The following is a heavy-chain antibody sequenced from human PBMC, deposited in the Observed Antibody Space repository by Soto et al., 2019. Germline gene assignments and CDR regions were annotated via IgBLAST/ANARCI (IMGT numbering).Heavy chain of an antibody. CDR3: AKEGYCSGGSCYPEYFQH. Sequence: GGSLRLSCAASGFTFSSYAMSWVRQAPGKWLEWVSAISGSGGSTYYADSVKGRFTISRDNSKNTLYLQMNSLRAEDTAVYYCAKEGYCSGGSCYPEYFQHWGQGTLVTVSS. J-gene: IGHJ1*01. CDR2: ISGSGGST. CDR1: GFTFSSYA. D-gene: IGHD2-15*01. V-gene: IGHV3-23*01.